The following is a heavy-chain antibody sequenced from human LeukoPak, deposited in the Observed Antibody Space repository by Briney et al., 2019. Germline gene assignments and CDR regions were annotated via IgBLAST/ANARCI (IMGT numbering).Heavy chain of an antibody. J-gene: IGHJ6*03. CDR2: INHRGST. V-gene: IGHV4-39*07. Sequence: PSETLSLTCTVYGGSVSSSSYYWAWIRQPPGKGLEWIGEINHRGSTNYNPSLKSRVTISVDTSKNQFSLKLSSVTAADTAVYYCARGGPPRLRPTYYYYYMDVWGKGTTVTVSS. CDR3: ARGGPPRLRPTYYYYYMDV. CDR1: GGSVSSSSYY. D-gene: IGHD5-12*01.